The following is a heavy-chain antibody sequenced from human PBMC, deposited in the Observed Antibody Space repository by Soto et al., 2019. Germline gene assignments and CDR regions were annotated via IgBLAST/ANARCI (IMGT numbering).Heavy chain of an antibody. CDR2: IIPIFGPA. D-gene: IGHD5-18*01. J-gene: IGHJ6*02. CDR1: RVQFTKFL. Sequence: VKVSTKASRVQFTKFLETWVRHAPGHGFEWVGAIIPIFGPANYAQKFQGRVTITADESTSTSYMEVNNLRSEDTAAYYCATVRYGSPMGYYYGMDVWGQGTTVTVSS. V-gene: IGHV1-69*01. CDR3: ATVRYGSPMGYYYGMDV.